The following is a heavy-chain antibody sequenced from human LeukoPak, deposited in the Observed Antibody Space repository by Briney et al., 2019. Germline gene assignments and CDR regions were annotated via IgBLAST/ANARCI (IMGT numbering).Heavy chain of an antibody. V-gene: IGHV4-38-2*02. J-gene: IGHJ4*02. CDR3: ARHPIGTAMVSYFDY. CDR1: GGSISGYY. Sequence: SETLSLTCTVSGGSISGYYWGWIRQPPGQGLEWIGTISHSGSAYYNPSLKSRVTISLDTSKNQFSLRLSSVTAADTAVYYCARHPIGTAMVSYFDYWGQGTLVTVSS. CDR2: ISHSGSA. D-gene: IGHD5-18*01.